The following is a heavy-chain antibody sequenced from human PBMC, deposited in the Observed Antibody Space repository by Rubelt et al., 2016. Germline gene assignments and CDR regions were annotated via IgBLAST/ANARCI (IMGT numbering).Heavy chain of an antibody. D-gene: IGHD1-14*01. Sequence: GKGLEWISYISSSSTTIYYADSVKGRFTISGDNAKNSLYLQMNSLRGEDTAVYYCASCSRNQYGLDVWGQGTTVTVSS. CDR3: ASCSRNQYGLDV. CDR2: ISSSSTTI. J-gene: IGHJ6*02. V-gene: IGHV3-48*01.